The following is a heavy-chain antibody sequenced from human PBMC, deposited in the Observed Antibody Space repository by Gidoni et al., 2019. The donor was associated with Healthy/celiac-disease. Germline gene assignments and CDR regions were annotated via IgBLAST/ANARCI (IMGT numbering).Heavy chain of an antibody. Sequence: QGQMVESGGGVVQPGRSLRLSCAASGFTFSRYGIHGVRQAPGKGLEWVAGISYDGRNKNYADSVKGRFTLSRDNSKNTLDLQMNSLRAEDTAVDYCAKELYDRGRGDDAFDIWGQGTMVTVSS. CDR3: AKELYDRGRGDDAFDI. V-gene: IGHV3-30*18. CDR1: GFTFSRYG. D-gene: IGHD3-3*01. J-gene: IGHJ3*02. CDR2: ISYDGRNK.